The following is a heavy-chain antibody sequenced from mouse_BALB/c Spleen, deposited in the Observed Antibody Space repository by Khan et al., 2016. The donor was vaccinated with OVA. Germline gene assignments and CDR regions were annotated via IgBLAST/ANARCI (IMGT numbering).Heavy chain of an antibody. V-gene: IGHV5-12-1*01. CDR1: GFTFSSYD. J-gene: IGHJ1*01. CDR3: TSRPRYYAV. CDR2: INSGGDTT. Sequence: EVELVESGGGLVKPGGSLKLSCTASGFTFSSYDMSWVRQTPEKGLEWVAYINSGGDTTDSPDTVKGRFTISIDNAKNTLYLQMSRLKSEDPAIYCCTSRPRYYAVWGAGTPVTVSS.